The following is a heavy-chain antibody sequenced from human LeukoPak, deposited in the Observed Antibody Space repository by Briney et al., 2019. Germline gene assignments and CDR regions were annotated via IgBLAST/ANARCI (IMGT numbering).Heavy chain of an antibody. Sequence: PGGSLRLSCAASGFTFSSYWMSWVRQAPGKGLEWVANIKQDGSEKYYVDSVKGRFTISRDNAKNSLYLQMNSLRAEDTAVYYCARDLGYDSSGYYGWYFDYWGQGTLVTVSS. CDR3: ARDLGYDSSGYYGWYFDY. J-gene: IGHJ4*02. V-gene: IGHV3-7*01. D-gene: IGHD3-22*01. CDR1: GFTFSSYW. CDR2: IKQDGSEK.